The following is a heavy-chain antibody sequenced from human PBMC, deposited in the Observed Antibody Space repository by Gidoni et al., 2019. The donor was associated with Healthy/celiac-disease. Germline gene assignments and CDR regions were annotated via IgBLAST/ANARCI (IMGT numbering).Heavy chain of an antibody. Sequence: QVQLVASGGGLVKPGGSLRLSCAASGFTFSDYYMSWIRQAPGKGLEWVSYISSSSSYTNYADSVKGRFTISRDNAKNSLYLQMNSLRAEDTAVYYCARVALYDSSGYCFDYWGQGTLVTVSS. J-gene: IGHJ4*02. CDR1: GFTFSDYY. V-gene: IGHV3-11*06. CDR3: ARVALYDSSGYCFDY. D-gene: IGHD3-22*01. CDR2: ISSSSSYT.